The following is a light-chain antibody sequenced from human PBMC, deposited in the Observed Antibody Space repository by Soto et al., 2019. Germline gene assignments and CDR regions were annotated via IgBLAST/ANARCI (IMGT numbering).Light chain of an antibody. CDR1: QSVSSNY. CDR2: GAS. Sequence: VALTQSPVTLSLSPGERATLSCRASQSVSSNYLAWYQQTPGQAPRLLIYGASSRATGIPDRFSGSGSATDFTLTISRLEPEDFAVYYCQQYGNSPQTFGQGTKVDIK. V-gene: IGKV3-20*01. J-gene: IGKJ1*01. CDR3: QQYGNSPQT.